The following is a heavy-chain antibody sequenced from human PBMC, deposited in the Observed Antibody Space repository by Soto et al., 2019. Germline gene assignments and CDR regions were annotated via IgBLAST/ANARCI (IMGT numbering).Heavy chain of an antibody. J-gene: IGHJ4*02. CDR3: ARATRVYSSGSYYFDC. V-gene: IGHV4-59*01. D-gene: IGHD6-19*01. CDR1: GGSISSYY. Sequence: SETRSLTCTVSGGSISSYYCSWIRQPPGKGLEWIGYIDNSGSTNYNPSLKSRVTMPVDTSKNQFSLKLSSVTAAATAVYYCARATRVYSSGSYYFDCWGQGTLVTVSS. CDR2: IDNSGST.